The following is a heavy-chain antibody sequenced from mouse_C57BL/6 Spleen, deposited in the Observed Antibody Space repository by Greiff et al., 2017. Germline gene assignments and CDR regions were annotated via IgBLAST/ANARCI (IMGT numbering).Heavy chain of an antibody. V-gene: IGHV1-19*01. CDR3: ARSDGYNSFDY. D-gene: IGHD2-3*01. CDR1: GYTFTDYY. CDR2: INPYNGGT. J-gene: IGHJ2*01. Sequence: VQLQQSGPVLVKPGASVKMSCKASGYTFTDYYMNWVKQSHGKSLEWIGVINPYNGGTSYNQKFKGKATLTVDKSSSTAYMELNRLTSEDSAGYCGARSDGYNSFDYWGQGTTLTVSS.